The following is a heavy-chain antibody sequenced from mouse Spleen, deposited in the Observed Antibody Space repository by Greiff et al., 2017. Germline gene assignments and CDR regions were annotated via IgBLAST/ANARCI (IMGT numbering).Heavy chain of an antibody. Sequence: EVNVVESGGGLVQPGGSLKLSCAASGFTFSSYGMSWVRQTPDKRLELVATINSNGGSTYYPDSVKGRFTISRDNAKNTLYLQMSSLKSEDTAMYYCARGYYGSSQAWFAYWGQGTLVTVSA. CDR1: GFTFSSYG. J-gene: IGHJ3*01. CDR2: INSNGGST. V-gene: IGHV5-6-3*01. CDR3: ARGYYGSSQAWFAY. D-gene: IGHD1-1*01.